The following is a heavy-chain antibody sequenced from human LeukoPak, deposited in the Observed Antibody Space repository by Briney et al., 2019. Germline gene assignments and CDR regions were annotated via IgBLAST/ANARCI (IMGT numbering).Heavy chain of an antibody. Sequence: PSETLSLTCAVYGGSFSGYYWSWIRQPPGKGLEWIGEINHSGSTNYNPSLKSRVTISVDTSKNQFSLKLSSVTAADTAVYYCASRFVGYVFDSWGQGTLVTVSS. CDR1: GGSFSGYY. V-gene: IGHV4-34*01. CDR2: INHSGST. J-gene: IGHJ4*02. D-gene: IGHD3-10*02. CDR3: ASRFVGYVFDS.